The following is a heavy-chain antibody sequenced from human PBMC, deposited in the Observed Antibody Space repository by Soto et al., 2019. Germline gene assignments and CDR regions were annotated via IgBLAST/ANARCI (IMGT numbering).Heavy chain of an antibody. V-gene: IGHV4-59*08. CDR2: IYYSGST. J-gene: IGHJ4*02. D-gene: IGHD6-6*01. CDR3: ARGGAGVAARLFDY. CDR1: GGSISSYY. Sequence: QVQLQESGPGLVKPSETLSLTCTVSGGSISSYYWSWIRQPPGKGLEWIGYIYYSGSTNYNPSLKSRVTISVDTSKNQFSLKLSSVTAADTAVYYCARGGAGVAARLFDYWGQGTLVTVSS.